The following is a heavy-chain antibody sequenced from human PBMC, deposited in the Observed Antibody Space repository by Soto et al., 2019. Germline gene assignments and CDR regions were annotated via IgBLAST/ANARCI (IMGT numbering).Heavy chain of an antibody. V-gene: IGHV3-11*01. CDR3: ARSGGGESITLNHGFDY. Sequence: GGSLRLSCATSGFIFSDYYMHWIRQAPGKGLEWISYISGNGRIIQYADSAKGRFTISRDNAQNSLYLQMNSLRAEDTALYFCARSGGGESITLNHGFDYWGQGISVTVSS. CDR2: ISGNGRII. CDR1: GFIFSDYY. J-gene: IGHJ4*02. D-gene: IGHD3-22*01.